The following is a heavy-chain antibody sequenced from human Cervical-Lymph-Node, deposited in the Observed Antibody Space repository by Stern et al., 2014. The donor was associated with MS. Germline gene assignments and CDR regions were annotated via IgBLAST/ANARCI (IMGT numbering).Heavy chain of an antibody. D-gene: IGHD1-7*01. CDR3: ARENWNSHYYYYYGMDV. J-gene: IGHJ6*02. CDR1: GYTFTSYG. V-gene: IGHV1-18*04. Sequence: VQLVQSGAEVKKPGASVKVSCKASGYTFTSYGISWVRQAPGQGLEWTGWISAYNGNTNYAQKLQGRVTMTTDTSTSTAYMELRSLRSDDTAVYYCARENWNSHYYYYYGMDVWGQGTTVTVSS. CDR2: ISAYNGNT.